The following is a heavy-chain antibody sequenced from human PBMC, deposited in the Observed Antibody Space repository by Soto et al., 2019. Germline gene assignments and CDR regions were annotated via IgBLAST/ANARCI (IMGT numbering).Heavy chain of an antibody. J-gene: IGHJ4*02. CDR2: ISGSGGST. CDR3: ANSPTERMIDTGAGY. D-gene: IGHD3-22*01. CDR1: GFTCSSYA. V-gene: IGHV3-23*01. Sequence: GSLRLSGAASGFTCSSYAMRWVRQAPGKWLEWVSAISGSGGSTYYADSVKGRFTISRDNSKNTLYLQMNSLRAEDTAVYYCANSPTERMIDTGAGYWGQGTLVTVSS.